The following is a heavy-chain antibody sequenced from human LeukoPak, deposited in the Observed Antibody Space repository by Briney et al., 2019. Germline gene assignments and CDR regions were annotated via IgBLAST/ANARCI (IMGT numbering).Heavy chain of an antibody. V-gene: IGHV4-31*03. CDR2: IYYSGST. CDR3: ARQAVTDAFDI. CDR1: GGSISSGGYY. D-gene: IGHD4-17*01. J-gene: IGHJ3*02. Sequence: SETLSLTCTVSGGSISSGGYYWSWIRQHPGKGVEWIGYIYYSGSTYYNPSLKSRVTISVDTSKNQFSLKLSSVTAADTAVYYCARQAVTDAFDIWGQGTMVTVSS.